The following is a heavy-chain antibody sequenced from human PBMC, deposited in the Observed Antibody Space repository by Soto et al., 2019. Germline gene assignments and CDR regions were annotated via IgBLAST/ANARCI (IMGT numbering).Heavy chain of an antibody. Sequence: QVQLVESGGGVVQPGWSLRLSCAASGFTFSSYGMHWVRQAPGKGLEWVAVISYDGSNKYYADSVKGRFTISRDNSKNTLYLQMNSLRAEDTAVYYCAKDGGIAAAGTLYYYGMDVWGQGTTVTVSS. D-gene: IGHD6-13*01. CDR3: AKDGGIAAAGTLYYYGMDV. CDR2: ISYDGSNK. V-gene: IGHV3-30*18. J-gene: IGHJ6*02. CDR1: GFTFSSYG.